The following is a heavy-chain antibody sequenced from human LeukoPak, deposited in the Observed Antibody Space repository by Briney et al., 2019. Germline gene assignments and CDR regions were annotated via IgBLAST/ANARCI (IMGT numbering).Heavy chain of an antibody. CDR2: IYTSGST. CDR3: ARDSEWPPIDY. CDR1: GGSISSGSYY. V-gene: IGHV4-61*02. Sequence: TLSLTCTVSGGSISSGSYYWSWIRQPAGKGLEWIGRIYTSGSTNYNPSLKSRVTISVDTSKNQFSLKLSSVTAADTAVYYCARDSEWPPIDYWGQGTLVTVSS. J-gene: IGHJ4*02. D-gene: IGHD3-3*01.